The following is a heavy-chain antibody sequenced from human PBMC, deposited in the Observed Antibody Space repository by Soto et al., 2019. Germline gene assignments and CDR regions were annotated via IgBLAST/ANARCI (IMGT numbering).Heavy chain of an antibody. Sequence: GGSLRLSCAASGFTFSSYAMSWVRQAPGKGLEWVPSISGSGSSTYYADSVKGRFTISRDNSKNTLYLQMNTLRAEDTAVYYCAKESSGYCTSGVCYFDYWGQGTLVTVS. CDR3: AKESSGYCTSGVCYFDY. CDR2: ISGSGSST. J-gene: IGHJ4*02. V-gene: IGHV3-23*01. CDR1: GFTFSSYA. D-gene: IGHD2-8*01.